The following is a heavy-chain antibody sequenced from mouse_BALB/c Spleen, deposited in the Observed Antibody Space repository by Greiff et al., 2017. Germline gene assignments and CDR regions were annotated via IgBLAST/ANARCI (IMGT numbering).Heavy chain of an antibody. CDR3: ARDLGYFDY. V-gene: IGHV5-9-4*01. D-gene: IGHD4-1*01. Sequence: EVKLVESGGDLVKPGGSLKLSCAASGFTFSSYGMSWVRQTPDKRLEWVAEISSGGSYTYYPDTVTGRFTISRDNAKNTLYLEMSSLRSEDTAMYYCARDLGYFDYWGQGTTLTVSS. J-gene: IGHJ2*01. CDR1: GFTFSSYG. CDR2: ISSGGSYT.